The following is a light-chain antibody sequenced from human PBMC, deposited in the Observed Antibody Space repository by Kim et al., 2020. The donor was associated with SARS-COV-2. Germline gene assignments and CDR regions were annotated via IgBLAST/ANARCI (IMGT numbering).Light chain of an antibody. CDR1: SRDVGGYTY. CDR3: GSYVGNNNFV. J-gene: IGLJ1*01. CDR2: EVT. V-gene: IGLV2-8*01. Sequence: GQSVTLSRTGTSRDVGGYTYVPWYQHPPGKAPKLMIYEVTKRPSGVPDRFSGSKSGNTASLTVSGLQAEDEADYYCGSYVGNNNFVFGTGTKVTVL.